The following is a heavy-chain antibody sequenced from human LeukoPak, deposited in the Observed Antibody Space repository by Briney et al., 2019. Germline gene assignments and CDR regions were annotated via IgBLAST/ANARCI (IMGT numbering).Heavy chain of an antibody. CDR2: ISGSGGST. CDR3: ARDPSASYWFDP. Sequence: GGSLRLSCAASGFTFSSYAMSWVRQAPGKGLEWVSAISGSGGSTYYADSVKGRFTISRDNAKNSLYLQMNSLRAEDTAVYYCARDPSASYWFDPWGQGTLVTVSS. D-gene: IGHD6-6*01. J-gene: IGHJ5*02. CDR1: GFTFSSYA. V-gene: IGHV3-23*01.